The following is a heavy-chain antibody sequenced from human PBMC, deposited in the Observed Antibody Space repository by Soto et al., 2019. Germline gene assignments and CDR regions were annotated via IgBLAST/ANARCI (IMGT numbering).Heavy chain of an antibody. D-gene: IGHD3-16*02. V-gene: IGHV4-34*01. CDR2: INHGGST. CDR3: ARHIFTFGGVIAKRGAFDI. CDR1: GGCFSGYY. J-gene: IGHJ3*02. Sequence: SGTLSLTCAVYGGCFSGYYWSWIRQPPGKGLEWIGEINHGGSTNYNPSLKSRVTISVDTSKNQFSLKLSSVTAADTAVYYCARHIFTFGGVIAKRGAFDIWGQGTMVTVSS.